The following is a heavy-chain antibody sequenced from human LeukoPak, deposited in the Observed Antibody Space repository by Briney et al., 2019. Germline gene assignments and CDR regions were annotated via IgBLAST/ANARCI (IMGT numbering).Heavy chain of an antibody. J-gene: IGHJ4*02. CDR1: GFTFSHYE. Sequence: PGGSLRLSCEASGFTFSHYEMNWVRQAPGKGLEWVSLISGSGGNTYYADSVKGRFTISRDNSKNTLYLQMNSLRAEDTAVYHCAKDIQCTYWGQGTLVTVSS. CDR2: ISGSGGNT. CDR3: AKDIQCTY. V-gene: IGHV3-23*01. D-gene: IGHD2-21*01.